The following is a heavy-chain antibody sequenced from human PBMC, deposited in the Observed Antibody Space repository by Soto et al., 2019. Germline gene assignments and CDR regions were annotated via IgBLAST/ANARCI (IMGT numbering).Heavy chain of an antibody. D-gene: IGHD5-12*01. CDR3: ARDPGYSGYGSVLHY. CDR1: GFTFSSYA. J-gene: IGHJ4*02. Sequence: GGSLRLSCAASGFTFSSYAMHWVRQAPGKGLEWVAVISYDGSNKYYADSVKGRFTISRDNSKNTLYLQMNSLRAEDTAVYYCARDPGYSGYGSVLHYWGQGTLVTVSS. V-gene: IGHV3-30-3*01. CDR2: ISYDGSNK.